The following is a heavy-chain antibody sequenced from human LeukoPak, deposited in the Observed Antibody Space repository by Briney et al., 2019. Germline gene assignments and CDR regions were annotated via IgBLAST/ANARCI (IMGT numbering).Heavy chain of an antibody. V-gene: IGHV3-30-3*01. CDR1: GFTFSSYA. D-gene: IGHD4-17*01. J-gene: IGHJ4*02. Sequence: GRSLRPSCAASGFTFSSYAMHWVRQAPGKGLEWVAVISYDGSNKYYADSVKGRFTISRDNSKNTLYLQMNGLRAEDTAVYYCARDSAVTTSHHFDYWGQGTLVTVSS. CDR2: ISYDGSNK. CDR3: ARDSAVTTSHHFDY.